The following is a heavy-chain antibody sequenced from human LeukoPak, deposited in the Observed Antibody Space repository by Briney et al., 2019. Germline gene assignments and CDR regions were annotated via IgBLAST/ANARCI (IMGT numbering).Heavy chain of an antibody. J-gene: IGHJ3*02. CDR3: ARSWFDYGGNSAHDAFDI. CDR1: GGSISSGGYY. CDR2: IYYSGST. V-gene: IGHV4-31*03. D-gene: IGHD4-23*01. Sequence: KASETLSLTCTVSGGSISSGGYYWSWIRQYPGKGLEWIGYIYYSGSTYYNPSLKSRVTISVDTSKNRFSLKLSSVTAADTAVYYCARSWFDYGGNSAHDAFDIWGQGTMVTVSS.